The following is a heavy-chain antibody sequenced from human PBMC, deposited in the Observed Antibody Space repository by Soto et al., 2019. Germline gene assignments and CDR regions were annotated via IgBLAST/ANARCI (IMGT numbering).Heavy chain of an antibody. CDR2: IYHSGST. Sequence: QVQLQESGPGLVKPSGTLSLTCAVSSGSISSSNWWSWVRQPPGKGLEWIGEIYHSGSTNYNPSLKSRVTISVDKSMNQFSLKLSSVTAADTAVYYCARSLGYCSGGSCYNDYWGQGTLVTVSS. D-gene: IGHD2-15*01. CDR3: ARSLGYCSGGSCYNDY. CDR1: SGSISSSNW. V-gene: IGHV4-4*02. J-gene: IGHJ4*02.